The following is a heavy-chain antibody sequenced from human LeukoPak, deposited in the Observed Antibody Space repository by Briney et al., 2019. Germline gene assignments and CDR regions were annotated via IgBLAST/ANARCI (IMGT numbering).Heavy chain of an antibody. CDR1: GGSISSYY. V-gene: IGHV4-4*07. Sequence: SETLSLTCTVCGGSISSYYWSLIRQPAGKGLEWIGRIYTSGSTNYNPSLKSRVTMSVDTSKNQFSLKLSSVTAADTAVYYCASGRFRGNYYYYGMDVWGQGTTVTVSS. D-gene: IGHD3-10*01. CDR2: IYTSGST. CDR3: ASGRFRGNYYYYGMDV. J-gene: IGHJ6*02.